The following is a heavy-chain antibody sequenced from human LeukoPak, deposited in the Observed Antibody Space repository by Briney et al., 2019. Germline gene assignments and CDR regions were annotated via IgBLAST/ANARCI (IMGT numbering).Heavy chain of an antibody. CDR1: GGSFSGYY. J-gene: IGHJ4*02. V-gene: IGHV4-34*01. Sequence: SETLSLTCAVYGGSFSGYYWSWIRQPPGKGLEWIGEINHSGSTNYNPSLKSRVTISVDTSKNQFSLKLSSVTAADTAVYYCARVVWFGEPYFDYWGQGTLVTVSS. D-gene: IGHD3-10*01. CDR2: INHSGST. CDR3: ARVVWFGEPYFDY.